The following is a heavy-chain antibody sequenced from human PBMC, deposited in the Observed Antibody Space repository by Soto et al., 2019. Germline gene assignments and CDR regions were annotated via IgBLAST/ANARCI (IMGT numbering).Heavy chain of an antibody. CDR1: GGSISSYY. CDR3: ARVSSWYLSYYYYMDV. V-gene: IGHV4-59*01. CDR2: IYYSGST. J-gene: IGHJ6*03. D-gene: IGHD6-13*01. Sequence: PSETLSLTCTVSGGSISSYYWSWIRQPPGKGLEWIGYIYYSGSTNYNPSLKSRVTISVDTSKNQFSLKLSSVTAADTAVYYCARVSSWYLSYYYYMDVWGKGTTVTVSS.